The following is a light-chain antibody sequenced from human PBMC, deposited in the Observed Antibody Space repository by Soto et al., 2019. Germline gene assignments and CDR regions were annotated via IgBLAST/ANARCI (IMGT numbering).Light chain of an antibody. Sequence: ETVLTQSPVTLSLSPGERAILSCRASQSVSNSLAWYQQKPGQAPRLLIYDASNRATGVPARFSGSGSGTDFTLTITSLETEDFAVYYYQQRYPWPSFGPGNKVDI. CDR3: QQRYPWPS. J-gene: IGKJ3*01. CDR1: QSVSNS. V-gene: IGKV3-11*01. CDR2: DAS.